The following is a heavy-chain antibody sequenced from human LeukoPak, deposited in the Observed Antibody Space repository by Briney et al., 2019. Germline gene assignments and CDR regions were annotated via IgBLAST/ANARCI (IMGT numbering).Heavy chain of an antibody. J-gene: IGHJ6*03. V-gene: IGHV3-21*04. CDR2: ISSSSSYI. D-gene: IGHD6-13*01. CDR1: GFTFSSYS. Sequence: GGSLRLSCAASGFTFSSYSMNWVRQAPGKGLEWVSSISSSSSYIYYADSVKGRFTISRDNSKNTLYLQMNSLRAEDTAVYYCARAPGVAAGFYYYYYMDVWGKGTTVTVSS. CDR3: ARAPGVAAGFYYYYYMDV.